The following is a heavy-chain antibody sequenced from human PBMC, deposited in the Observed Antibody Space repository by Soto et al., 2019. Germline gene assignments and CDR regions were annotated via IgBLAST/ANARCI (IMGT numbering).Heavy chain of an antibody. D-gene: IGHD6-19*01. CDR1: GGTFSRYG. Sequence: QVQLVQSGAEVKKPGSSVKVSCKASGGTFSRYGISWVRQAPGQGLEWMGGIIPIFGTANYAQKFQGRVTTAADESTSTAYMELSSLRSEDTAVYYCARALGAVAGLSAFDIWGQGTMVTVSS. CDR2: IIPIFGTA. V-gene: IGHV1-69*01. CDR3: ARALGAVAGLSAFDI. J-gene: IGHJ3*02.